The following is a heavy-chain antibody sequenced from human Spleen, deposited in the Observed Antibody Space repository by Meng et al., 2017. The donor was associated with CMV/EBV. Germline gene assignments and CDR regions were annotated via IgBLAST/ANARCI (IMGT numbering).Heavy chain of an antibody. CDR3: ATGRTACYSLCFDT. CDR2: IISSSTTK. D-gene: IGHD2-21*02. CDR1: GFTFSSYS. Sequence: LSLTCAASGFTFSSYSMNWVRQAPGKGLEWISYIISSSTTKYYADSVKGRFTISRDNAKNSLILQMNSLRAEDTAVYYCATGRTACYSLCFDTWGHGTLVTVSS. J-gene: IGHJ5*01. V-gene: IGHV3-48*04.